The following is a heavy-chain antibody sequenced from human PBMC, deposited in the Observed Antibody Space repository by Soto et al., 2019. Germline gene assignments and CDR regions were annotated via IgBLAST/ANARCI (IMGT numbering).Heavy chain of an antibody. V-gene: IGHV1-24*01. CDR2: FDPEDGET. CDR3: ATARRVADFWSGYYYLDY. J-gene: IGHJ4*02. D-gene: IGHD3-3*01. Sequence: ASVKVSCKVSGYTLTELSMHWVRQAPGKGLEWMGGFDPEDGETIYAQKFQGRVTMTEDTSTDTAYMELSSLRSEDTAVYYCATARRVADFWSGYYYLDYWGQGTLVTVSS. CDR1: GYTLTELS.